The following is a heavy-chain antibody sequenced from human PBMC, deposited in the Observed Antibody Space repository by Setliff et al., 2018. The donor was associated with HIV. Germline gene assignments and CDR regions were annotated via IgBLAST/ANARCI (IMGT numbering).Heavy chain of an antibody. D-gene: IGHD4-4*01. Sequence: RASVKVSCKASGGTFSSYAISWVRQAPGQGLEWMGGIIPIFGTANYARKFQGRVTITADESTSTAYMELSSLRSEDTAVYYCARDRSNYVGLDAFDIWGQGTMVTVSS. CDR2: IIPIFGTA. CDR3: ARDRSNYVGLDAFDI. J-gene: IGHJ3*02. V-gene: IGHV1-69*13. CDR1: GGTFSSYA.